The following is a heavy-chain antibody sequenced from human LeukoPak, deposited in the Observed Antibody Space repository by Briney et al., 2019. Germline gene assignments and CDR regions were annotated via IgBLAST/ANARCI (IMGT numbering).Heavy chain of an antibody. J-gene: IGHJ3*02. V-gene: IGHV3-9*01. CDR1: GFTFNDYA. D-gene: IGHD3-10*01. CDR3: AKGYYYGSGSYSRAFDI. Sequence: DPGASLRLSCAASGFTFNDYAMHCVRQGPGKGLEWVSGISWNSENTGYADSLKGRFTISRDHAKNSLYLQMNSLRPEDTALYYCAKGYYYGSGSYSRAFDIWGQGTMVTVSS. CDR2: ISWNSENT.